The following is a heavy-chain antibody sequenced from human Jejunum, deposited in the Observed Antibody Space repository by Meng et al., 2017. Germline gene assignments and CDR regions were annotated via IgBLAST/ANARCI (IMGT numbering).Heavy chain of an antibody. J-gene: IGHJ5*02. CDR1: GFTFDDYA. CDR3: AKVVHSSSWYSPLRFDP. D-gene: IGHD6-13*01. V-gene: IGHV3-9*01. Sequence: SLKISCAASGFTFDDYAMHWVRQLPGKGLEWVSGITWNSGGIVYADSVRGRFTISRDNAKHSLYLQINSLRVEDTSLYYCAKVVHSSSWYSPLRFDPWGQGTLVTVSS. CDR2: ITWNSGGI.